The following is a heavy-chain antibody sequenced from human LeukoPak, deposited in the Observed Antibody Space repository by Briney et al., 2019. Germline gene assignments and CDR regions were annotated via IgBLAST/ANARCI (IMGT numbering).Heavy chain of an antibody. V-gene: IGHV1-8*01. CDR3: ARYYYGSGKLGY. Sequence: ASVKVSCKASGYTFTSYDINWVRQATGQGVEWMGWMNPNSGNTGYPQKFQGRVTMTRNTFISPAYMELGSLRCEDKAVYYCARYYYGSGKLGYWGQGTLVTVSS. J-gene: IGHJ4*02. CDR2: MNPNSGNT. D-gene: IGHD3-10*01. CDR1: GYTFTSYD.